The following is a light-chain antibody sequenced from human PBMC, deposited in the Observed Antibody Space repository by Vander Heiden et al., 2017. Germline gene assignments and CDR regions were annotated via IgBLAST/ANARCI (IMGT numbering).Light chain of an antibody. V-gene: IGLV3-1*01. CDR2: QDS. CDR3: QAWDSSTAHVV. J-gene: IGLJ2*01. Sequence: SYELTQPPSVSVSPGQTASITCPGDKLGDKYACWYQQKPGQSPVLVIYQDSKRPSGIPERFSGSNSGNTATLTIRGTQAMDEADYYCQAWDSSTAHVVFGGGTKLTVL. CDR1: KLGDKY.